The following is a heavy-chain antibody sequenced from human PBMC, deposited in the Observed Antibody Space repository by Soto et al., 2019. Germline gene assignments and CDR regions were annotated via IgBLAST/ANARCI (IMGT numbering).Heavy chain of an antibody. J-gene: IGHJ6*02. D-gene: IGHD5-18*01. Sequence: ASVKVSCKTSGYTFSNYGITWVRQAPGQPLEWLGWISLYSDGTNYAQKFQGRVSMTTDTSTTTAYMELRSLRSDDTAVYYCARDVYVDTPMESLSYFYIMDVWGQGTTVTVSS. V-gene: IGHV1-18*01. CDR3: ARDVYVDTPMESLSYFYIMDV. CDR1: GYTFSNYG. CDR2: ISLYSDGT.